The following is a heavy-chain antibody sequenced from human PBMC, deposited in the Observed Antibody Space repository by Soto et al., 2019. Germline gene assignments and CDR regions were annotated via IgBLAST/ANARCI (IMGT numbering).Heavy chain of an antibody. CDR3: ARGASSGYTY. CDR2: MYNTGST. V-gene: IGHV4-31*03. CDR1: GGSISSGDYY. J-gene: IGHJ4*02. D-gene: IGHD5-12*01. Sequence: SETLSLTCTVSGGSISSGDYYWIWIRQHPGKGLEWIGYMYNTGSTFYNPSLKSRVTISLDTSKSQFSLRLSSVTAADTAVYYCARGASSGYTYWGQGTLVTVSS.